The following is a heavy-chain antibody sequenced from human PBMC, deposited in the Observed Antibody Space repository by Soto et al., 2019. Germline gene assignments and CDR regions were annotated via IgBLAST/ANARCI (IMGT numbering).Heavy chain of an antibody. CDR3: ATQTISYTLDV. V-gene: IGHV4-4*02. J-gene: IGHJ6*02. CDR2: ISRSEGS. Sequence: QVQLQESGPGLVKPSGTLSLSCAVSGGSITSTKWWTWVRQAPGKGLEWIGYISRSEGSTYNPSLRGRAAMSLETSNNQSPLRRTAVTAADTAVYYCATQTISYTLDVWGQGTTVTVS. CDR1: GGSITSTKW. D-gene: IGHD1-1*01.